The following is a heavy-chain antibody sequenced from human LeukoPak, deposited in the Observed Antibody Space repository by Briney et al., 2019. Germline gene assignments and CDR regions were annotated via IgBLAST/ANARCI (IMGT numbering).Heavy chain of an antibody. CDR2: INHSGST. J-gene: IGHJ4*02. CDR1: GGSFSGYY. D-gene: IGHD3-9*01. CDR3: ARHGYDILTGYPTILDY. Sequence: SETLSLTCAVYGGSFSGYYWSWIRQPPGKGLEWMGEINHSGSTYYNPSLKSRVTISVDTSKNQFSLKLSSVTAADTAVYYCARHGYDILTGYPTILDYWGQGTLVTVSS. V-gene: IGHV4-34*01.